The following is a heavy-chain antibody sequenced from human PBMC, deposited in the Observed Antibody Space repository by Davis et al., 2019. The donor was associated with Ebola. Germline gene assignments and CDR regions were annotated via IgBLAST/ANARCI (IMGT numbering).Heavy chain of an antibody. J-gene: IGHJ4*02. V-gene: IGHV3-11*01. CDR1: GFTFNKYY. Sequence: GGSLRLSCAASGFTFNKYYMSWIRQTPGKGLEWISYISTAGGTIFYADSVKGRFTISRDTDKSSLSLQMDSLRVEDTTVYYCSKGPYFASEWGQGTLVAVSS. CDR2: ISTAGGTI. CDR3: SKGPYFASE. D-gene: IGHD2/OR15-2a*01.